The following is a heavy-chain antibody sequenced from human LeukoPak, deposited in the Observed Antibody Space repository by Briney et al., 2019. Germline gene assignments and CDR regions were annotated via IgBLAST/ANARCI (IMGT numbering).Heavy chain of an antibody. CDR2: ISRGGNSK. J-gene: IGHJ4*02. V-gene: IGHV3-11*01. CDR3: ARDQFLDS. CDR1: GFRFSDYY. Sequence: SGGSLRLSCAASGFRFSDYYMSWIRQAPGKGLEWVSSISRGGNSKYSADSVKGRFTISRDNAKNSLDLQMDGLRPEDTAVYYCARDQFLDSWGQGTLVTVSS.